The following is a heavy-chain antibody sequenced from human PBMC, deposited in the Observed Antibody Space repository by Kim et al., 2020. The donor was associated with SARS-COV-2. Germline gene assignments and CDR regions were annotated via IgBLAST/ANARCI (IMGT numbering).Heavy chain of an antibody. D-gene: IGHD3-3*01. Sequence: GGSLRLSCSASGFTFSSYAMHWVRQAPGKGLEYVSAISSNGGSTYYADSVKGRFTISRDNSKNTLYLQMSSLRAEDTAVYYCVKGAVTYYDFWSGYPNWGQGTLVTVSS. CDR2: ISSNGGST. CDR3: VKGAVTYYDFWSGYPN. J-gene: IGHJ4*02. CDR1: GFTFSSYA. V-gene: IGHV3-64D*09.